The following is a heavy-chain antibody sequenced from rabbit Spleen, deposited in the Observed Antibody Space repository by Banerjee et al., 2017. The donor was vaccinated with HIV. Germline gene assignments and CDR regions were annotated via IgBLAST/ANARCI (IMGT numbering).Heavy chain of an antibody. Sequence: LEESGGGLVKPGGTLTLTCTVSGFSFSSNWICWVRQAPGKGLEWIACIEAGSSDFSYYASWAKGRFTISKTSSTTVTLQMTSLTAADTATYFCARDTSSSFSSYGMDLWGQGTLVTVS. D-gene: IGHD1-1*01. CDR3: ARDTSSSFSSYGMDL. V-gene: IGHV1S45*01. J-gene: IGHJ6*01. CDR1: GFSFSSNW. CDR2: IEAGSSDFS.